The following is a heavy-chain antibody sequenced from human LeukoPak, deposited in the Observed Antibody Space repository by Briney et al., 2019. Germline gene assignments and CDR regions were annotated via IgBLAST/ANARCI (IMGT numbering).Heavy chain of an antibody. CDR1: GFTFSSYS. D-gene: IGHD3-22*01. Sequence: MPGGSLRLSCAASGFTFSSYSMNWVRQAPGKGLEWVSSISSSSSDIYYADSVKGRFTISRDNAKNSLYLQMNSLRAEDTAVYYCARDPGYYDSSGYHGYWGQGTLVTVSS. V-gene: IGHV3-21*01. J-gene: IGHJ4*02. CDR3: ARDPGYYDSSGYHGY. CDR2: ISSSSSDI.